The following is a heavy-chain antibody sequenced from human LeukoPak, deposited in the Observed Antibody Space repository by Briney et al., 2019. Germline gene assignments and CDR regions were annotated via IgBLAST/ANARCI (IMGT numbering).Heavy chain of an antibody. CDR3: ARGPAVVVAATPDY. D-gene: IGHD2-15*01. CDR1: GFTFSDYY. CDR2: IKQDGSEK. V-gene: IGHV3-7*01. J-gene: IGHJ4*02. Sequence: QSGGSLRLSCAASGFTFSDYYMSWIRQAPGKGLEWVANIKQDGSEKYYVDSVKGRFTISRDNAKNSLYLQMNSLRAEDTAVYYCARGPAVVVAATPDYWGQGTLVTVSP.